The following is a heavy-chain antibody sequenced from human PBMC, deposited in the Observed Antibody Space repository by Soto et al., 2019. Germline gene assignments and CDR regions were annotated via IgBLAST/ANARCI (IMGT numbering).Heavy chain of an antibody. CDR2: VTNTGNGA. J-gene: IGHJ4*02. Sequence: EVQLLESGGGLVQPGGSLRLSCVASGFTFSSSTMNWVRQAPGRGLEWVSSVTNTGNGAQYADSVKGRFTISRDNSKNTLHLQMNSLRVDDSAVYYCVKDVAVAFGYWGQGALVTVSS. CDR3: VKDVAVAFGY. V-gene: IGHV3-23*01. D-gene: IGHD6-19*01. CDR1: GFTFSSST.